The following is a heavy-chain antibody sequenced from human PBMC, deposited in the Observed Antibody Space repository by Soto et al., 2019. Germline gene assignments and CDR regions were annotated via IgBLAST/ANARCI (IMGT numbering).Heavy chain of an antibody. CDR1: GFSLSTSGVG. D-gene: IGHD6-13*01. CDR2: IYWDDDK. CDR3: SRKVNPVHRSSWAY. Sequence: QITLKESGPTLVKPTQTLTLTCTFSGFSLSTSGVGVGWIRQPPGKALEWLALIYWDDDKLYSPTLKSRLNIPKDTSKRPVVLTITSMDPVDTSTYYCSRKVNPVHRSSWAYWGQGTLVTVSS. V-gene: IGHV2-5*02. J-gene: IGHJ4*02.